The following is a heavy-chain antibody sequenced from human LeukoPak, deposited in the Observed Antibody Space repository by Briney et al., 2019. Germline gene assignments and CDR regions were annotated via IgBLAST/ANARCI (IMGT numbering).Heavy chain of an antibody. CDR3: AKFYYYDSSGYHYYFDY. J-gene: IGHJ4*02. Sequence: SETLSLTCTVSGGSISSSSYYWGWIRQPPGKGLGWIGSIYYSGSTYYNPSLKSRVTISVDTSKNQFSLKLSSVTAADTAVYYCAKFYYYDSSGYHYYFDYWGQGTLVTVSS. CDR2: IYYSGST. V-gene: IGHV4-39*01. D-gene: IGHD3-22*01. CDR1: GGSISSSSYY.